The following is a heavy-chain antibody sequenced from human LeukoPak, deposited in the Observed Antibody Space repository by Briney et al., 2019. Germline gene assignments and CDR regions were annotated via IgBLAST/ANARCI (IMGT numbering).Heavy chain of an antibody. V-gene: IGHV3-30-3*01. CDR2: ISYDGSNK. CDR1: GFTFSSYA. Sequence: GGSLRLSCAASGFTFSSYAMHWVRQAPGKGLEWVAVISYDGSNKYYADSVKGRFTISRDNSKNTLYLQMNSLRAEDTAVYYCARSPPIYYYDSSGYYYSPYYYGMDVWGQGTTVTVSS. J-gene: IGHJ6*02. CDR3: ARSPPIYYYDSSGYYYSPYYYGMDV. D-gene: IGHD3-22*01.